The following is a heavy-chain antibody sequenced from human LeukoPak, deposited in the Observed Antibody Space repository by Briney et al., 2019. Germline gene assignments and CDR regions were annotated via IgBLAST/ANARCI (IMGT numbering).Heavy chain of an antibody. D-gene: IGHD5-24*01. Sequence: PGGTLRLSCAASGFTLSNYAMHWVRQPAGEGLEWVSALGTAGDTFYPGSVKGRFTISRDNAKKSLFLQMNSLRAEDTAVYYCASQNAPHGNFDYWGQGTLVTFSS. CDR3: ASQNAPHGNFDY. CDR1: GFTLSNYA. J-gene: IGHJ4*02. CDR2: LGTAGDT. V-gene: IGHV3-13*01.